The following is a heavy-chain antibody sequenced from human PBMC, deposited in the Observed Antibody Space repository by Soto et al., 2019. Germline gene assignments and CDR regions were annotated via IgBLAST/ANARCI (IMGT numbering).Heavy chain of an antibody. Sequence: GGSLRLSCAASGFTFSSYAMSWVRQAPGKGLEWVSAISGSGGSTYYADSVKGRFTISRDNSKNTLYLQMNSLRAEDTAVYYCAKDNTVVTLSANYYYYGMDVWGQGTTVTVSS. J-gene: IGHJ6*02. CDR3: AKDNTVVTLSANYYYYGMDV. V-gene: IGHV3-23*01. CDR2: ISGSGGST. D-gene: IGHD2-15*01. CDR1: GFTFSSYA.